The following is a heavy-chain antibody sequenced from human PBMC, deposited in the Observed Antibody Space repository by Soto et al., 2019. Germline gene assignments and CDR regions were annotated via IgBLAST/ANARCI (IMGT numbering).Heavy chain of an antibody. CDR2: IWYDGSNK. J-gene: IGHJ4*02. CDR1: GFTFSSYG. Sequence: QVQLVESGGGVVQPGRSLRLSCAASGFTFSSYGMHWVRQAPGKGLEWVAVIWYDGSNKYYADSVKGRFTISRDNSKNTLYLQMNSLSAEDTAVYYCARPKAVAAKTQYYFDYWGQGTLVTVSS. V-gene: IGHV3-33*01. D-gene: IGHD6-19*01. CDR3: ARPKAVAAKTQYYFDY.